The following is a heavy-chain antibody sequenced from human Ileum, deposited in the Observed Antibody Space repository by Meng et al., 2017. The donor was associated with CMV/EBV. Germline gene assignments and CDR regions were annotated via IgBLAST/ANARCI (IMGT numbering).Heavy chain of an antibody. V-gene: IGHV4-39*01. D-gene: IGHD3-16*01. CDR1: GGSISSSGYY. J-gene: IGHJ1*01. CDR2: IYFSGST. Sequence: CTVSGGSISSSGYYWGWIRQPPGKGLEWIGSIYFSGSTYYNPSLKSRVTISVDTSKNQFSLNLGSVTAADTAVYYCARGGALKYFQHWGQGTLVTVSS. CDR3: ARGGALKYFQH.